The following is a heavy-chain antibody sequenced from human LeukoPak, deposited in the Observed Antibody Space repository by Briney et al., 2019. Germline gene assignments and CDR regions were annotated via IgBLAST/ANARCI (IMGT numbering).Heavy chain of an antibody. CDR1: GFTFSAYW. CDR3: ARDCTGRVELLWFGEHDAFDI. Sequence: GGSLRLSCAASGFTFSAYWMHWVRQAPGKGLVWVSRIDSDGTVISYVDSVKGRFTISRDNAKNSLYLQMNSLRAEDTAVYYCARDCTGRVELLWFGEHDAFDIWGQGTMVTVSS. CDR2: IDSDGTVI. J-gene: IGHJ3*02. V-gene: IGHV3-74*01. D-gene: IGHD3-10*01.